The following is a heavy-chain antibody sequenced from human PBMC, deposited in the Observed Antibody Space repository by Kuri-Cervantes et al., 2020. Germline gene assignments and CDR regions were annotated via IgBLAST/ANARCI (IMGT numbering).Heavy chain of an antibody. J-gene: IGHJ4*02. CDR2: ISSSGSTI. D-gene: IGHD2-15*01. Sequence: GGSLRPSCAASGLTFSDYYMSWIRQAPGKGLEWGSYISSSGSTIYHADSVKGRFTISRDKTKNSLYLQMGSLRAEDTAVYYCAKETAATTDYWGQGTLVTVSS. V-gene: IGHV3-11*01. CDR1: GLTFSDYY. CDR3: AKETAATTDY.